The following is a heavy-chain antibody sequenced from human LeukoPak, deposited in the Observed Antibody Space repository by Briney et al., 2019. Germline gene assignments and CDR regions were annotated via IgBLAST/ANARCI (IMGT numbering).Heavy chain of an antibody. Sequence: ASVKVSCKVSGYTLTELPMHWVRQAPGKGLEWMGGFDPEDGETIYAQKFQGRVTMTEDTSTDTAYMELSSLRSEDTAVYYCATEAHHYSSSSVDYDWGQGTLVTVSS. CDR3: ATEAHHYSSSSVDYD. V-gene: IGHV1-24*01. J-gene: IGHJ4*02. D-gene: IGHD6-6*01. CDR2: FDPEDGET. CDR1: GYTLTELP.